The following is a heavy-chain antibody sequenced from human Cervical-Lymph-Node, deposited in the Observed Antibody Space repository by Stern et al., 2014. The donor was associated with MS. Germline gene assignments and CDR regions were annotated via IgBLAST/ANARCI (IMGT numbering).Heavy chain of an antibody. CDR1: GGSISSNNSY. J-gene: IGHJ6*02. D-gene: IGHD4-17*01. Sequence: QVQLQESGPGLVKPSQTLSLTCPVSGGSISSNNSYWSWLRHPPGQGLEWIAYISFSGTTYSNPSLKSRVTLSVDTSTNQFSLRLSSVTAADTAVYYCARAHYGDYPFYYYGMDVWGQGTTVTVSS. CDR3: ARAHYGDYPFYYYGMDV. V-gene: IGHV4-30-4*01. CDR2: ISFSGTT.